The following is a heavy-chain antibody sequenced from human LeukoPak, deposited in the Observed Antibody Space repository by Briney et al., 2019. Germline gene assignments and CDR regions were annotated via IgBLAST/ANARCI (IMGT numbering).Heavy chain of an antibody. D-gene: IGHD6-13*01. CDR3: ASLIAAERARRNYYYYYMDV. CDR1: GGSFSGYY. J-gene: IGHJ6*03. V-gene: IGHV4-34*01. Sequence: SETLSLTCAVYGGSFSGYYWSWIRQPPGKGLEWIGEINHSGSTNYNPSLKSRVTISVDTSKNQFSLKLSSVTAADTAVYYCASLIAAERARRNYYYYYMDVWGKGTTVTVSS. CDR2: INHSGST.